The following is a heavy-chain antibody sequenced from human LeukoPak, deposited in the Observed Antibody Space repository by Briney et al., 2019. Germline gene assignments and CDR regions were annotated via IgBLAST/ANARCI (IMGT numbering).Heavy chain of an antibody. J-gene: IGHJ4*02. CDR2: ISSGSSYI. D-gene: IGHD3-10*01. CDR3: ARIYYYYGSGSYYYFDY. Sequence: GGSLRLSCAASGFTFSSYSMNWVRQAPGKGLEWVSSISSGSSYIYYADSVKGRFTISRDNAKNSLYLQMNSLRAEDTAVYYCARIYYYYGSGSYYYFDYWGQGTLVTVSS. CDR1: GFTFSSYS. V-gene: IGHV3-21*01.